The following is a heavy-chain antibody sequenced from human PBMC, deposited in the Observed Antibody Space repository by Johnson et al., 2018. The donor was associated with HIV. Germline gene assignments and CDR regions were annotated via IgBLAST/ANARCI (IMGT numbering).Heavy chain of an antibody. J-gene: IGHJ3*02. Sequence: VQLVESGGGLIQPGGSLRLSCAASGFTVSSNYMSWVRQAPGKGLEWVSGINWNGGSTGYADSVKGRFTISRDNPKNTLYLQINSLRLEDTAVYYCARDASYYGSANDAFDIWGQGTMVTVSS. CDR1: GFTVSSNY. D-gene: IGHD3-10*01. CDR2: INWNGGST. V-gene: IGHV3-66*03. CDR3: ARDASYYGSANDAFDI.